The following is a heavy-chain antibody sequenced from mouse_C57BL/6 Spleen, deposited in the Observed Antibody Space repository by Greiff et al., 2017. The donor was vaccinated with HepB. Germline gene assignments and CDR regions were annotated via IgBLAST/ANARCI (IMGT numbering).Heavy chain of an antibody. J-gene: IGHJ2*01. V-gene: IGHV1-50*01. CDR2: IDPSDSYT. CDR1: GYTFTSYW. Sequence: QVQLQQSGAELVKPGASVKLSCKASGYTFTSYWMQWVKQRPGKGLEWIGEIDPSDSYTNYNQKFKGKATLTVDTSSSTAYMQISSLTSEESAVYCCARGVTDYWGKGTTLTVSS. CDR3: ARGVTDY. D-gene: IGHD2-2*01.